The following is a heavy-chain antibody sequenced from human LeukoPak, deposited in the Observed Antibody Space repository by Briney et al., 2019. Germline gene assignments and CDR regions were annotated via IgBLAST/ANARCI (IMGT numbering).Heavy chain of an antibody. CDR1: GYTFTSYD. D-gene: IGHD3-3*01. CDR2: MNTNSGNT. J-gene: IGHJ4*02. Sequence: GASVKLSFKSSGYTFTSYDINWVRQATGQGLEWMGWMNTNSGNTGYAQKFQGRVTMTRNTSISTAYMELSSLRSEDTAVYYCARALNYDFWSGSYSEEIDYWGQGTLVTVSS. V-gene: IGHV1-8*01. CDR3: ARALNYDFWSGSYSEEIDY.